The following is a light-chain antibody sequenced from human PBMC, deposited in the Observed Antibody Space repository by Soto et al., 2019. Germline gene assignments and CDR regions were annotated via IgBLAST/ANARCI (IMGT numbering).Light chain of an antibody. J-gene: IGLJ1*01. CDR3: SSYTSRSTLEV. CDR2: DVI. V-gene: IGLV2-14*01. Sequence: QSALTQPASVSGSPGQSITISCTGTRSNVGGNNYVSWSQQHPGKAPNLLIYDVINRPLGVSIRFSGSKSVNTASLTIFGLQAEDEVDYYCSSYTSRSTLEVFGTGTKVTVL. CDR1: RSNVGGNNY.